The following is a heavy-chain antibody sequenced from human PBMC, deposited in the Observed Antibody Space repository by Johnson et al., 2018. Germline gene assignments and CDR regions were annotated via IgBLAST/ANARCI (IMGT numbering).Heavy chain of an antibody. J-gene: IGHJ3*02. D-gene: IGHD6-13*01. CDR3: ARDSCAYSSSCQKVAFDI. Sequence: VQLVQSGGGLVQPGGSLRLSCAASGFTFSSYSMNWVRQAPGKGLEWVSYISSSSSTIYYADSVKGRFTIPRDNSKNTLYLQMNSLRAEDTAVYYCARDSCAYSSSCQKVAFDIWGQGTMVTVSS. CDR2: ISSSSSTI. V-gene: IGHV3-48*01. CDR1: GFTFSSYS.